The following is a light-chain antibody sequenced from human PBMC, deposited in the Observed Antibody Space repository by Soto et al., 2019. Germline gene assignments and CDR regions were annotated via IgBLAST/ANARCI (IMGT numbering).Light chain of an antibody. V-gene: IGLV2-14*01. CDR2: DVS. CDR1: SSDVGAYNY. CDR3: SSYTTATTRV. J-gene: IGLJ3*02. Sequence: QSALTQPASVSGSPGQSITISCTGTSSDVGAYNYVSWYQQHPGKAPKVMIFDVSNRPSGVSNRFSSSKSGNTASLAISGLQAEDEADYYCSSYTTATTRVFGGGTMLTVL.